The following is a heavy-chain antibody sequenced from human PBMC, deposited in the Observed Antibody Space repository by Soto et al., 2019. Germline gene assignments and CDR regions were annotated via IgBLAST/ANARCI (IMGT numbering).Heavy chain of an antibody. CDR2: ISGSGGST. J-gene: IGHJ6*03. CDR1: GFTFSSYA. V-gene: IGHV3-23*01. Sequence: GGSLRLSCAASGFTFSSYAMSWVRQAPGKGLEWVSAISGSGGSTYYADSVKGRFTISRDNSKNTLYLQMNSLRAEDTAVYYCAKGTPYCSGGSCYYMDVWGKGTTVTVSS. D-gene: IGHD2-15*01. CDR3: AKGTPYCSGGSCYYMDV.